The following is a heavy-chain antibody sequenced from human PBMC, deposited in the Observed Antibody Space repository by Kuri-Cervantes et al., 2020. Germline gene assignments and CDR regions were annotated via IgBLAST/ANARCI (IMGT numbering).Heavy chain of an antibody. V-gene: IGHV4-38-2*01. J-gene: IGHJ4*02. CDR3: ARTTGTNIIDY. CDR1: GFSFSDHY. CDR2: MHERGST. Sequence: GSLRLSCAASGFSFSDHYLDWVRQAPGKGLEWIGSMHERGSTYYNPSLKSRVTISGDTSKNQFSLKLASVTAADTAVYYCARTTGTNIIDYWGQGTLVTVSS. D-gene: IGHD1-1*01.